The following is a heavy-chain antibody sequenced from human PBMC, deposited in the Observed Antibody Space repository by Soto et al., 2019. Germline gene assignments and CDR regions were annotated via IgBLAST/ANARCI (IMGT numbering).Heavy chain of an antibody. Sequence: ASVKVSCKVSGYTLTELSMHWVRQAPGKGLEWMGGFDPEDGETIYAQKFQGRVTMTEDTSTDTAYMELSSLRSEDTAVYYCTTGCPYGPHGAFDILGQGTMLPVSS. CDR2: FDPEDGET. CDR1: GYTLTELS. CDR3: TTGCPYGPHGAFDI. J-gene: IGHJ3*02. D-gene: IGHD3-16*01. V-gene: IGHV1-24*01.